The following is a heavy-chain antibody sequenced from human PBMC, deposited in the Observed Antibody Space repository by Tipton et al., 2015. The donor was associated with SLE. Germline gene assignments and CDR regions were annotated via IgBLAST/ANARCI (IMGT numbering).Heavy chain of an antibody. D-gene: IGHD2-21*02. V-gene: IGHV4-39*07. CDR1: GDSISNSNYF. CDR3: AGDPPYCCGDYPLDY. Sequence: TLSLTCTVSGDSISNSNYFWGWIRQPPGKGPEGVATLSYTESTYYNPSLSSRGTISIDTSTNQFSLKLSSVTAADTAVYYCAGDPPYCCGDYPLDYWGQGTLVPVSS. CDR2: LSYTEST. J-gene: IGHJ4*02.